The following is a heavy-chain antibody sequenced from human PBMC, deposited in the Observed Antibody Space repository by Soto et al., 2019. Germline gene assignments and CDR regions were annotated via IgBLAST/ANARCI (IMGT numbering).Heavy chain of an antibody. D-gene: IGHD3-22*01. Sequence: SETLSLTCTVSGGSISSSSYYWGWIRQPPGKGLEWIGSIYYSGSTYYNPSLKSRVTISVDTSKNQFSLKLSSVTAADTAVYYCAILSYYYDSSGYYERFDYWGQGTLVTVSS. CDR2: IYYSGST. V-gene: IGHV4-39*01. CDR3: AILSYYYDSSGYYERFDY. CDR1: GGSISSSSYY. J-gene: IGHJ4*02.